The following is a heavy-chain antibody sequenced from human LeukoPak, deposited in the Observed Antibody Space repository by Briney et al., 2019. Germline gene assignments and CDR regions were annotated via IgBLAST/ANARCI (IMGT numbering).Heavy chain of an antibody. CDR1: GGSISSSSSY. V-gene: IGHV4-39*07. CDR2: IYYSGSS. CDR3: ARSAVGAHDY. J-gene: IGHJ4*02. Sequence: SETLSLTCSVSGGSISSSSSYWGWIRQPPGKGLEWIGSIYYSGSSFDNPSLKSRVTISVDTSKNQFSLKLSSVTAADTAVYYCARSAVGAHDYWGQGTLVTVSS. D-gene: IGHD1-26*01.